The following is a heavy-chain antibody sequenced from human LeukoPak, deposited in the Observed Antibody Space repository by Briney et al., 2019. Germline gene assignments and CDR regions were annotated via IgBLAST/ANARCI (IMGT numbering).Heavy chain of an antibody. D-gene: IGHD4-23*01. CDR2: MSSDGSTK. CDR3: AKEWARWCFDY. V-gene: IGHV3-30*18. CDR1: GFTFSTFG. Sequence: GASLRLSCAASGFTFSTFGMHWVRQAPGKGLEWVAVMSSDGSTKYYADSVKGRFTISRDNSKNTLYLQMNSLRGVDTAVYYCAKEWARWCFDYWGQGTLVTVSS. J-gene: IGHJ4*02.